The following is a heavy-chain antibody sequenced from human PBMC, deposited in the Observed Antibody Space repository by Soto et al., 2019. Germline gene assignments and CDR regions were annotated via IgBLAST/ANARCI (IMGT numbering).Heavy chain of an antibody. Sequence: EVQLVESGGGLVQPGGSLRVSCAASGFTFSNYWMTWVRQAPGKGLEWVANIKKDGSEQSYVDSVKGRFTISRDNAKHSLYLLMNSLRAEDTAVYYCVREIASRLWGKGTTVTVSS. CDR3: VREIASRL. V-gene: IGHV3-7*01. D-gene: IGHD6-13*01. CDR2: IKKDGSEQ. J-gene: IGHJ6*04. CDR1: GFTFSNYW.